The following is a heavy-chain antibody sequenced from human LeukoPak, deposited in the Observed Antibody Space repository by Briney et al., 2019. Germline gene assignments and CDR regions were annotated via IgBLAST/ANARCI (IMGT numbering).Heavy chain of an antibody. J-gene: IGHJ6*02. CDR2: ISYDGSNK. CDR3: AKVLAVGSGSYLPYGMDV. CDR1: GFTFSSYG. D-gene: IGHD3-10*01. Sequence: GRSLRLSCAASGFTFSSYGMHWVRQAPGKGLEWVAVISYDGSNKYYADFVKGRFTISRDNSKNTLYLQMNSLRAEDTAVYYCAKVLAVGSGSYLPYGMDVWGQETTVTVSS. V-gene: IGHV3-30*18.